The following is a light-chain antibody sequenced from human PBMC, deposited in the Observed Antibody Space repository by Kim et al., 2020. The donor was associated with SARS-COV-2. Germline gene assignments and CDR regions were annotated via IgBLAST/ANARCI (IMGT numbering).Light chain of an antibody. CDR1: QNINND. CDR3: QQHYNTLYS. J-gene: IGKJ2*01. CDR2: AAS. V-gene: IGKV1-39*01. Sequence: DIQMTQSPSSLSASVGDRVTITCRASQNINNDLNWYQQKPGKAPNLLIYAASSLYSGVPSRFSGSGSGTDFTLTISSLQCEDSAIYYCQQHYNTLYSFGQGTKLEI.